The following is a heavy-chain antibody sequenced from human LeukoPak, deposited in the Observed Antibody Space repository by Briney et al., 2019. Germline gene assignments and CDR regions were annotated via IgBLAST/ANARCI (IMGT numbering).Heavy chain of an antibody. CDR2: IYYSGST. V-gene: IGHV4-59*08. CDR1: GVSISRYY. CDR3: ARREANNYDGSGSYLY. J-gene: IGHJ4*02. Sequence: PSETLSLTCTVSGVSISRYYWSWIRQPPGKGLEWIGYIYYSGSTDCNPPLKSRVTLSVDTSKNQFSLELSSVTAADTAVYYCARREANNYDGSGSYLYWGQGTLVTVSS. D-gene: IGHD3-10*01.